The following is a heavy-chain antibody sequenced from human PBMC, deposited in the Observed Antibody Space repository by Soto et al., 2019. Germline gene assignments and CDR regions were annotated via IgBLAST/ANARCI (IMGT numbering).Heavy chain of an antibody. D-gene: IGHD4-17*01. CDR1: GLTFSGSA. CDR3: TRFTVTTARRYFDY. Sequence: EVQLVESGGGLVQPGGSLKLSCAASGLTFSGSAMHWVRQASGKGLEWVGRIRSKANSYATAYAASAKGRFTISRDDSKNTAYLQMNSLKTEDTAVYYCTRFTVTTARRYFDYWGQGTLVTVSS. V-gene: IGHV3-73*02. J-gene: IGHJ4*02. CDR2: IRSKANSYAT.